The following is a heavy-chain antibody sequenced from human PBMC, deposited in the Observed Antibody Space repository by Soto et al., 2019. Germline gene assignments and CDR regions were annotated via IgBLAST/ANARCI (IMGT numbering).Heavy chain of an antibody. CDR3: ARATTDTNYDFWSEDWFDP. V-gene: IGHV4-30-4*02. J-gene: IGHJ5*02. CDR1: GGSISSGDYY. CDR2: IYYSGST. Sequence: SETLSLTCTVSGGSISSGDYYWSWIRQPPGKGLEWIGYIYYSGSTYYNPSLKSRVTISVDTSKNQFSLKLSSVTAADTAVYYCARATTDTNYDFWSEDWFDPWGQGTLVTVSS. D-gene: IGHD3-3*01.